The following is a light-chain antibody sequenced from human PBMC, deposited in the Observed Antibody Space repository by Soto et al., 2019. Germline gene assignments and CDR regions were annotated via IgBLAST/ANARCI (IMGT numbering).Light chain of an antibody. CDR1: SGHSNYA. J-gene: IGLJ7*01. V-gene: IGLV4-69*01. CDR3: QTWGTGSAIVV. CDR2: VNSGGSH. Sequence: QPVLTQSPSASASLGPSVKLTCTLSSGHSNYAIAWHQQQPEKGPRYLMKVNSGGSHIRGDGIPDRFSGSSSGAERYLFISSLQSEDEADYCCQTWGTGSAIVVFGGGTQLTVL.